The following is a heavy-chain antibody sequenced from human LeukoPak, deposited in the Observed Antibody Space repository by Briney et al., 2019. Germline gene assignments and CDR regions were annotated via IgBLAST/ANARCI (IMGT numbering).Heavy chain of an antibody. CDR1: GGSFSGYY. CDR2: INHSGST. V-gene: IGHV4-34*01. D-gene: IGHD3-22*01. CDR3: VRLRKDYDSSGYYWARYNWFDP. Sequence: SETLSLTCAVYGGSFSGYYWSWIRQPPGKGLEWIGEINHSGSTNYNPSLKSRVTISVDTSKNQFSLKLSSVTAADTAVYYCVRLRKDYDSSGYYWARYNWFDPWGQGTLVTVSS. J-gene: IGHJ5*02.